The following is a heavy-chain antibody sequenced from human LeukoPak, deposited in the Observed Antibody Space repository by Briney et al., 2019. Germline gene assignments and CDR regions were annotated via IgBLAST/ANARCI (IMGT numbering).Heavy chain of an antibody. Sequence: GGSLRLSCAASGFTFSSYSMNWVRQAPGKGLEWVSSISSSSSYIYYADSVKGRFTISRDNSKNTLYLQMNSLRAEDTAVYYCARAGIVGARNDFDYWGQGTLVTVSS. CDR2: ISSSSSYI. CDR3: ARAGIVGARNDFDY. CDR1: GFTFSSYS. D-gene: IGHD1-26*01. V-gene: IGHV3-21*01. J-gene: IGHJ4*02.